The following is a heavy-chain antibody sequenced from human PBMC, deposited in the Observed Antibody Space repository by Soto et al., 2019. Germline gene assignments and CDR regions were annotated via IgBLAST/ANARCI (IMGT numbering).Heavy chain of an antibody. Sequence: GASVKVSCKASGGTFSSYAISWVRPAPGQGLEWMGGIIPIFGTANYAQKFQGRVTITADESTSTAYMELSSLRSEDTAVYYCARLYSSGWYQRGGMDVWGQGTTVTVSS. CDR1: GGTFSSYA. V-gene: IGHV1-69*13. J-gene: IGHJ6*02. D-gene: IGHD6-19*01. CDR2: IIPIFGTA. CDR3: ARLYSSGWYQRGGMDV.